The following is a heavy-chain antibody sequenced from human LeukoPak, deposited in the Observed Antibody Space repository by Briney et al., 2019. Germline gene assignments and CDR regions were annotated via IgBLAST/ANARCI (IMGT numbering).Heavy chain of an antibody. D-gene: IGHD4-17*01. J-gene: IGHJ4*02. Sequence: PGGSLRLSCAASVFTFSSYSMNWVRQAPGKVLEWVSSISSSSSYIYYADSVKGRFTISRDNAKNSLYLQMNSLRAEDTAVYYCARGNDYGDYYSGYWGQGTLVTVSS. V-gene: IGHV3-21*01. CDR2: ISSSSSYI. CDR1: VFTFSSYS. CDR3: ARGNDYGDYYSGY.